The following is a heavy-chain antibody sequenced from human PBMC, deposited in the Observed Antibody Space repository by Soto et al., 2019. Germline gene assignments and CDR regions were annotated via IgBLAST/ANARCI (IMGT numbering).Heavy chain of an antibody. CDR2: IYYSGST. D-gene: IGHD2-15*01. V-gene: IGHV4-39*01. CDR3: AEGDCSGGSCYLYWYFDL. Sequence: QLQLQESGPGLVKPSETLSLTCTVSGGSISSSSYYWGWIRQPPGKGLEWIGRIYYSGSTYYNPSLKSRVTIAVDTSKNQSSLKLCSVTAADTAVYYCAEGDCSGGSCYLYWYFDLWGRGTLVTVSS. J-gene: IGHJ2*01. CDR1: GGSISSSSYY.